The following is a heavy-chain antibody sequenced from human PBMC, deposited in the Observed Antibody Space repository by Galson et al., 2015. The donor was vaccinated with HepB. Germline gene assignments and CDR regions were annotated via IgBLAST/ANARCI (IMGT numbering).Heavy chain of an antibody. CDR3: GKSDSSAWYWIDY. Sequence: SLRLSCAASGFTFSSYGMHWVPQAPGKGLEWVAVISNDGSNKYYADSVKGRFTISRDNSKNTLYLQMNSLRAEDTAVYYCGKSDSSAWYWIDYWGQGTLVTVSS. V-gene: IGHV3-30*18. CDR2: ISNDGSNK. CDR1: GFTFSSYG. D-gene: IGHD6-19*01. J-gene: IGHJ4*02.